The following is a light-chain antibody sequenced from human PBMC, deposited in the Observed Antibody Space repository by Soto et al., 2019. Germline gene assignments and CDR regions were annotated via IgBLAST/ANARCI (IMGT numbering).Light chain of an antibody. CDR2: DVS. CDR1: SSDVGGYNY. V-gene: IGLV2-11*01. CDR3: CSYAGSYTFDV. J-gene: IGLJ1*01. Sequence: QSALTQPRSVSGSPGQSVTISCTGTSSDVGGYNYVSWYQQHPGKAPKLMIYDVSKRPSGVPDRFSGSKSGNTASLTISGLQAEDEADYYCCSYAGSYTFDVFGTGTTLTVL.